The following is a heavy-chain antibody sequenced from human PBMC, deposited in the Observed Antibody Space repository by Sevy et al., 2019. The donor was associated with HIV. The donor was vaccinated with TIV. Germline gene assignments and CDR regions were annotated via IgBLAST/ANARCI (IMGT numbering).Heavy chain of an antibody. D-gene: IGHD2-2*01. V-gene: IGHV4-61*02. J-gene: IGHJ5*02. CDR3: AREGSTWACWFDP. CDR1: GGSISSGSYY. CDR2: IYTSGST. Sequence: SETLSLTCTVSGGSISSGSYYWSWIRQPAGKGLEWIGRIYTSGSTNYNPSLKSRVTISVDTSKNQFSLKLSSVTAADTAVDYGAREGSTWACWFDPWGQGTLVTVSS.